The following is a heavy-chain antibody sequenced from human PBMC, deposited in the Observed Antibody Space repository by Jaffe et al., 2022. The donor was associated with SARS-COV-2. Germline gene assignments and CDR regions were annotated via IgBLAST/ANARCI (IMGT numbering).Heavy chain of an antibody. D-gene: IGHD6-13*01. CDR3: ARDLAVVGIGTGMDV. CDR1: GFTFSNYG. J-gene: IGHJ6*02. V-gene: IGHV3-33*01. Sequence: QVQLVESGGDVVQPGRSLRLSCAVSGFTFSNYGIHWVRQAPGKGLEWVAVIWFDGSNEYYADSVKGRFTISRDYSKHTLYLQMNSLRAEDTAVYYCARDLAVVGIGTGMDVWGQGTTVTVSS. CDR2: IWFDGSNE.